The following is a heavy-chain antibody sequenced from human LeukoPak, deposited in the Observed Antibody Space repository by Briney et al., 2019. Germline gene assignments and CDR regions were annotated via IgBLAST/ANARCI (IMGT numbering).Heavy chain of an antibody. D-gene: IGHD6-19*01. J-gene: IGHJ4*02. CDR1: GFTFSSYW. CDR2: INSDGSST. Sequence: PGGSLRLSCAASGFTFSSYWMHWVRQAPGKGLVWVSRINSDGSSTSYADSVKGRFTISRDNAKNTLYLQMNSLRAEDTAVYYCARGNTGWPYYLDYWGQGTLVTVSS. V-gene: IGHV3-74*01. CDR3: ARGNTGWPYYLDY.